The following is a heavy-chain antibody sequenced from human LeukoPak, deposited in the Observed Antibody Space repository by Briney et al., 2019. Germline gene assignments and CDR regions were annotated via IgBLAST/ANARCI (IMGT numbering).Heavy chain of an antibody. J-gene: IGHJ3*02. V-gene: IGHV1-46*01. Sequence: ASVKVSCKASGYTITSYYMHWVRQAPGQGLEWMGIINPSGGSTSYAQKFQGRVTMTRDTSTSTVYMELSSLRSEDTAVYYCARDPRYFDWSYDAFDIWGQGTMVTVSS. CDR2: INPSGGST. CDR3: ARDPRYFDWSYDAFDI. CDR1: GYTITSYY. D-gene: IGHD3-9*01.